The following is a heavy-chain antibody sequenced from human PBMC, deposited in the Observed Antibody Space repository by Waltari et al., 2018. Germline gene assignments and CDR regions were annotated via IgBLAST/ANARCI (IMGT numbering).Heavy chain of an antibody. CDR2: ISYHGTYE. D-gene: IGHD3-22*01. CDR3: ARGGRDDSSGYYWGPFDY. Sequence: QVQLVESGGGVVQPGRSLRLSCAASGFTFSSYAMHWVRQAPRKGLEWVAVISYHGTYEYYADSVKGRFTISRDNSKNTLYLQMNSLRAEDTAVYYCARGGRDDSSGYYWGPFDYWGQGTLVTVSS. J-gene: IGHJ4*02. CDR1: GFTFSSYA. V-gene: IGHV3-30-3*01.